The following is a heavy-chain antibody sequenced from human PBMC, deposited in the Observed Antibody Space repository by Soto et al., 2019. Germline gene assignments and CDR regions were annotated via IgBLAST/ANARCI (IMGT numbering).Heavy chain of an antibody. CDR2: IYHSGST. D-gene: IGHD3-22*01. CDR3: AKFSGDYYDTSGYYRWDY. V-gene: IGHV4-39*07. Sequence: PSETPSLTCTVSGDSITSNSYFWAWIRQPPGKGLEWIGSIYHSGSTYYNPSLKSRVTISVDRSKNQFSLKLSSVTAADTAVYYCAKFSGDYYDTSGYYRWDYWGQGTLVTVSS. CDR1: GDSITSNSYF. J-gene: IGHJ4*02.